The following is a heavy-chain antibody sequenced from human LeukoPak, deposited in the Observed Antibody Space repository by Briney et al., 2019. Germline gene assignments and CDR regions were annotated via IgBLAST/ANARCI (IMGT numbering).Heavy chain of an antibody. Sequence: GGSLRLSCAASGFTFNNYAMNWVRQAPGKGLEWVSAISGSGGSTYYADSVKGRFTISRDNSKNTLYLQMNSLRAEDTAVYYCAKDLLDYGDDSNWFDPWGQGTLVTVSS. D-gene: IGHD4-17*01. CDR3: AKDLLDYGDDSNWFDP. V-gene: IGHV3-23*01. CDR2: ISGSGGST. CDR1: GFTFNNYA. J-gene: IGHJ5*02.